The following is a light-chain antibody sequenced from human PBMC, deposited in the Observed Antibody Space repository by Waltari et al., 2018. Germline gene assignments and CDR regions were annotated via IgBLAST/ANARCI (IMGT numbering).Light chain of an antibody. J-gene: IGKJ1*01. V-gene: IGKV1-5*03. Sequence: DIQMTQSPSTLSASVGDRVTITCRASQSISSWLAWYQQTPGKAPKLLIYKASSLESGVPSRFGGSGSGTEFTLTISSLQPDDFATYYCQQYNSFSWTFGQGTKVEIK. CDR1: QSISSW. CDR3: QQYNSFSWT. CDR2: KAS.